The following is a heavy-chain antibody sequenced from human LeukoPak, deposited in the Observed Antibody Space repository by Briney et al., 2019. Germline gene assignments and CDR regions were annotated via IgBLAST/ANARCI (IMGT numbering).Heavy chain of an antibody. D-gene: IGHD3-3*01. CDR2: ISSNGGST. CDR1: GFTFSSYA. CDR3: ARERLPSTIFGVVPNPWWLDP. Sequence: GGSLRLSCAASGFTFSSYAMHWVRQAPGKGLEYVSAISSNGGSTYYANSVKGRFTISRDNSKNTLYLQMGSLRAEDMAVYYCARERLPSTIFGVVPNPWWLDPWGQGTLVTVSS. V-gene: IGHV3-64*01. J-gene: IGHJ5*02.